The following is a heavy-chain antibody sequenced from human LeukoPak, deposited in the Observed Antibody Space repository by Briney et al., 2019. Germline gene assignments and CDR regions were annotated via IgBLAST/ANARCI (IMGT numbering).Heavy chain of an antibody. CDR1: GDSVSTNSAT. D-gene: IGHD1-26*01. Sequence: SQTLSLTCAISGDSVSTNSATWTWLRQSPSRGLEWLGRTYYRSKRSNDYAVSMKSRITINPDTSKNQFSLQLNSVTPEDTAVYYCARLVGASWFDSWGQGTLVTVSS. CDR3: ARLVGASWFDS. J-gene: IGHJ5*01. CDR2: TYYRSKRSN. V-gene: IGHV6-1*01.